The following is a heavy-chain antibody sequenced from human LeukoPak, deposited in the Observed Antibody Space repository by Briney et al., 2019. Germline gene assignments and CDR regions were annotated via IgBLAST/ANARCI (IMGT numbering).Heavy chain of an antibody. J-gene: IGHJ5*02. CDR2: INHSGST. V-gene: IGHV4-34*01. Sequence: NPSETLSLTCAVYGGSFSGYYWNWIRQPPGKGLEWIGEINHSGSTNYNPSLKSRVTISEDTSKNQFSLKLSSVTAADTAVYYCARGQLFHNWFDPWGQGTLVTVSS. D-gene: IGHD1-1*01. CDR1: GGSFSGYY. CDR3: ARGQLFHNWFDP.